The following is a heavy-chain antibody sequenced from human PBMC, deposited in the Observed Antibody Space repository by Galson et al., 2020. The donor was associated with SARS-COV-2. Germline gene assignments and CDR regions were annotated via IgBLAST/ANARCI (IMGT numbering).Heavy chain of an antibody. D-gene: IGHD1-26*01. J-gene: IGHJ2*01. CDR2: MNSSGSES. CDR1: GLTFTNFT. Sequence: GGSLRLSCTASGLTFTNFTKNWVRLAQAKGPEWHSSMNSSGSESFYADSARDRFTISRDNARNSLYLQMNSLRAEDTAVYYCATAVGTAGVYYWYFNLWGRGTLVTVAS. V-gene: IGHV3-21*01. CDR3: ATAVGTAGVYYWYFNL.